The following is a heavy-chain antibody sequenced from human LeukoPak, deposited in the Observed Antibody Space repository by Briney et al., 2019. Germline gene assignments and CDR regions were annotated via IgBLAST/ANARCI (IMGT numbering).Heavy chain of an antibody. Sequence: SETLSLTCTVSGGSISSSSYYWGWIRQPPGKGLEWIGSIYYSGSTYYNPSLKSRVTISVDTSKNQFSLKLSSVTAADTAVYYCASCTPGTYYDSWSGYYTYWFDPWGQGTLVTVSS. V-gene: IGHV4-39*01. J-gene: IGHJ5*02. D-gene: IGHD3-3*01. CDR3: ASCTPGTYYDSWSGYYTYWFDP. CDR2: IYYSGST. CDR1: GGSISSSSYY.